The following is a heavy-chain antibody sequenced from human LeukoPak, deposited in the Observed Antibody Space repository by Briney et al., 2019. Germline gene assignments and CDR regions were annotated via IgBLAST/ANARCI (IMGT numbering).Heavy chain of an antibody. D-gene: IGHD2-8*01. V-gene: IGHV3-23*01. CDR1: GFSFNKYS. CDR3: ARVMVSSGPADY. CDR2: ITASGANA. Sequence: GGSLRLSCAASGFSFNKYSMNWARQAPGKGLEHVSGITASGANAYYVDSVRGRFTTSRDNPKNTLYLQMNSLRAEDTAIYYCARVMVSSGPADYWGQGTLVTVSS. J-gene: IGHJ4*02.